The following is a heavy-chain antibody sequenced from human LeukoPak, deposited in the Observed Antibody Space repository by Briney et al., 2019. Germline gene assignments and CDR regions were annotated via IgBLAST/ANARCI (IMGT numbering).Heavy chain of an antibody. V-gene: IGHV3-7*01. D-gene: IGHD4-23*01. CDR3: ARDTVTPSFDY. CDR1: GFTFGRFD. Sequence: GGSLRLSCATSGFTFGRFDMNWVRQAPGKGLEWVANIKQDGSEKYYVDSVKGRFTISRDNAKNSLYLQMNSLRAEDTAVYYCARDTVTPSFDYWGQGTLVTVSS. J-gene: IGHJ4*02. CDR2: IKQDGSEK.